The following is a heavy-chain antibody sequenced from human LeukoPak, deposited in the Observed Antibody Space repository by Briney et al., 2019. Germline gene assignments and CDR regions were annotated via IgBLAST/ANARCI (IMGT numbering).Heavy chain of an antibody. CDR1: GFTVSINY. D-gene: IGHD6-13*01. V-gene: IGHV3-66*01. J-gene: IGHJ3*02. Sequence: GGSLRLSCAASGFTVSINYMSWVRQAPGKGLEWVSVIYSGGSTYYADSVKGRFTISRDNSKNALHLQMNSPRAEDTAAYYCARGIAAAGTLEDDAFDIWGQRTMVTVSS. CDR3: ARGIAAAGTLEDDAFDI. CDR2: IYSGGST.